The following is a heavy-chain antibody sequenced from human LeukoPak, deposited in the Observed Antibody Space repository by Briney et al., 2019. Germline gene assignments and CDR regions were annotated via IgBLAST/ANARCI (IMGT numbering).Heavy chain of an antibody. CDR2: IWYDGSNK. D-gene: IGHD2-15*01. J-gene: IGHJ3*02. CDR1: GFIFSTYG. CDR3: ARASHCSGGSCYPAAFDI. V-gene: IGHV3-33*08. Sequence: GGSLRLSCAASGFIFSTYGMHWVRQAPGKGLEWVAVIWYDGSNKYYADSVKGRFTISRDNSKNTLYLQMNSLRAEDTAVYYCARASHCSGGSCYPAAFDIWGQGTMVTVSS.